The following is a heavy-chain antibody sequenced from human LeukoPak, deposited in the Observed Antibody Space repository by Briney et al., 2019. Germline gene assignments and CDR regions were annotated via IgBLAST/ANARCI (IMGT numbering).Heavy chain of an antibody. J-gene: IGHJ4*02. D-gene: IGHD3-10*01. CDR3: ATLWFGEPIGNY. CDR2: IYYSGRT. V-gene: IGHV4-59*01. Sequence: PSETLSLTCTVSGASISSYYWSWIRQPPGKGLEWIGYIYYSGRTNFNPSLKSRVSISVDASKNQISLKLTSVTAADTAVYYCATLWFGEPIGNYWGQGTLVTVSS. CDR1: GASISSYY.